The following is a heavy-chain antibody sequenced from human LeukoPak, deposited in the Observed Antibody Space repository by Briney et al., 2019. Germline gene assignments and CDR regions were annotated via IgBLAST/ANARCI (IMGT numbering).Heavy chain of an antibody. J-gene: IGHJ4*02. V-gene: IGHV3-48*03. CDR1: GFTFSSYE. Sequence: GGSLRLSCAASGFTFSSYEMNWVRQPPGKGLEWVSYISTGGSNMYYADSVKGRFTVSRNNAKNSLYLQMSSLRAEDTAVYYCAREGTNGDVFDYWGQGTLVTVSS. CDR3: AREGTNGDVFDY. D-gene: IGHD2-8*01. CDR2: ISTGGSNM.